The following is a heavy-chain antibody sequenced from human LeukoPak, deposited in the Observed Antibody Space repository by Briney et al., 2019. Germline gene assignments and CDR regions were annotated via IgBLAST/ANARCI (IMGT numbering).Heavy chain of an antibody. D-gene: IGHD6-19*01. CDR3: ARGGTTVAGTFWFDP. V-gene: IGHV4-34*01. CDR2: IYHTGSS. J-gene: IGHJ5*02. CDR1: GGSFSGYY. Sequence: SETLSLTCAVYGGSFSGYYWSWIRQPPGKGLEWIGEIYHTGSSNYNPSLKSRVTISVDKSKNQFSLKLSSVTAADTAVYYCARGGTTVAGTFWFDPWGQGTLVTVSS.